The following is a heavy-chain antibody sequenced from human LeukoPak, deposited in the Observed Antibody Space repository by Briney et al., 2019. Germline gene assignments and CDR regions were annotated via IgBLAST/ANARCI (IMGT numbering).Heavy chain of an antibody. D-gene: IGHD5-18*01. V-gene: IGHV4-39*07. CDR1: GGSISSSSYY. J-gene: IGHJ4*02. CDR3: ARGRRYRVFDH. CDR2: IYYSGST. Sequence: SETLSLTCTVSGGSISSSSYYWGWIRQPPGKGLEWIGSIYYSGSTYYNPSLKSRVTISVDTSKNQFSLKLSSVTAADTAVYYCARGRRYRVFDHWGQGTLVTVSS.